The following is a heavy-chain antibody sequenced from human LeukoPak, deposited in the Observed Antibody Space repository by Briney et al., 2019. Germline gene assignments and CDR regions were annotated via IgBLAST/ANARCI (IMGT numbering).Heavy chain of an antibody. Sequence: GGSLRLSCAASGLAFNTYAMHWVRQAPGQGLEWVALIWHDGSHKFYSNSVRGQFTISRDNSKNTVSLQMNNLRPEDTAVYYCAREIVGSVSYPDFWGQGTLVTVSS. V-gene: IGHV3-33*01. D-gene: IGHD3-10*01. CDR2: IWHDGSHK. CDR3: AREIVGSVSYPDF. CDR1: GLAFNTYA. J-gene: IGHJ4*02.